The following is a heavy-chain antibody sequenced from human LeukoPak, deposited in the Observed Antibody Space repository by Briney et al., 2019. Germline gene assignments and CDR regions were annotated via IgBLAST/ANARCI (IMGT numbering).Heavy chain of an antibody. V-gene: IGHV1-2*06. CDR3: ARAESSNWDAKYYFDY. CDR2: INPNSGGT. J-gene: IGHJ4*02. CDR1: GYTFTVYY. D-gene: IGHD4-11*01. Sequence: GASVKDSCMASGYTFTVYYVLWVRQAPGQGLEWMGRINPNSGGTNYAQKFQGRVTMTRDTSISTAYMELSRLRSDDTAVYYCARAESSNWDAKYYFDYWGQGTLVTVSS.